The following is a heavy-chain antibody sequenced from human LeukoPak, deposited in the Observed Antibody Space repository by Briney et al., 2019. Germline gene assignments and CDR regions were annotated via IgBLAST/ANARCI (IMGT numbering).Heavy chain of an antibody. D-gene: IGHD3-3*01. CDR3: AADEDYDFWSGYYTYFDY. CDR2: IIPIFGTA. V-gene: IGHV1-69*13. Sequence: ASVKVSCKASGGTFSSYAISWVRQAPGQGLEWMGGIIPIFGTANYAQKFQGRVTITADESTSTAYMELSSLSSEDTAVYYCAADEDYDFWSGYYTYFDYWGQGTLVTVSS. CDR1: GGTFSSYA. J-gene: IGHJ4*02.